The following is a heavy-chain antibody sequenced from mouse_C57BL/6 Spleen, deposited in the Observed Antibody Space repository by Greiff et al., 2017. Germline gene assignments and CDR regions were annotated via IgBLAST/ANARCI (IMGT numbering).Heavy chain of an antibody. CDR1: GYTFTDYN. V-gene: IGHV1-18*01. D-gene: IGHD4-1*01. Sequence: VQLQQSGPELVKPGASVKIPCKASGYTFTDYNMDWVKQSHGKSLEWIGDINPNNGGTIYNQKFKGKATLTVDKSSSTAYMELRSLTSEDTAVYYCARRVTNWGLFDYWGQGTTLTVSS. CDR3: ARRVTNWGLFDY. J-gene: IGHJ2*01. CDR2: INPNNGGT.